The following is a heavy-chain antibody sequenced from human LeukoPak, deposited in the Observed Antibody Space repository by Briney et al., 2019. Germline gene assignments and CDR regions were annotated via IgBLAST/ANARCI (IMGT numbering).Heavy chain of an antibody. D-gene: IGHD2-8*02. J-gene: IGHJ5*02. Sequence: GGSLRLSCAASGFTFSNYAMTWVRQAPGKGLEWVSTISDGGAATYYADSVKGRFTISRDNSKNTLSLQMNSLRAEDTAVYYCAKALNVLVPSTSRWFDPWGQGTLVSVSS. CDR2: ISDGGAAT. CDR3: AKALNVLVPSTSRWFDP. V-gene: IGHV3-23*01. CDR1: GFTFSNYA.